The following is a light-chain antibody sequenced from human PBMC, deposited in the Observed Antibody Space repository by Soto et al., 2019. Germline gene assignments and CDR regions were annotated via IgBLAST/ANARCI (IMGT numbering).Light chain of an antibody. Sequence: QSALTQPPSASGSPGQSVTISCTGTSSDVGGYNYVSWYQQYPDKAPKLMIYEVSKRPSGVPDRFSGSKSGKTASLTVSGLQPEDEADYYCTSYAGSNIWVFGGGTKVTVL. CDR3: TSYAGSNIWV. CDR1: SSDVGGYNY. CDR2: EVS. V-gene: IGLV2-8*01. J-gene: IGLJ3*02.